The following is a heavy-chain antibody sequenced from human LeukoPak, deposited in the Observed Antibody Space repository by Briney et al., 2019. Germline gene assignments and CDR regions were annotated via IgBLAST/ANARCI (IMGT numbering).Heavy chain of an antibody. D-gene: IGHD6-13*01. V-gene: IGHV3-11*03. CDR1: GFTFSDYY. J-gene: IGHJ4*02. CDR2: ISSSSSYT. CDR3: ARALRIAAATTSFDY. Sequence: PGGSLRLSCAASGFTFSDYYMSWIRQAPGKGLEWVSYISSSSSYTNYADSVKGRFTVSRDNAKNSLYLQMNSLRAEDTAVYYCARALRIAAATTSFDYWGQGTLVTVSS.